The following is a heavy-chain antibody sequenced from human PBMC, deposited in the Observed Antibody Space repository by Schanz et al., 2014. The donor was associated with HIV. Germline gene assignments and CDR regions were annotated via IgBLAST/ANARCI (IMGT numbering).Heavy chain of an antibody. CDR1: GFTVSSNY. CDR2: IYSGGST. D-gene: IGHD3-3*01. V-gene: IGHV3-53*02. CDR3: ARDLGDFWSGYTYGMDV. J-gene: IGHJ6*02. Sequence: EVQLVETGGGLIQPWGSLRLSCAASGFTVSSNYMSWVRQAPGKGLEWVSVIYSGGSTYYADSVKGRFTISRDNSKNTLYLQMNSLRAEDTAVYYCARDLGDFWSGYTYGMDVWGQGTTVTVSS.